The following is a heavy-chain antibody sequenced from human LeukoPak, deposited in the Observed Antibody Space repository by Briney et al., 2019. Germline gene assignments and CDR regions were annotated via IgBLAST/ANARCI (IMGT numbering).Heavy chain of an antibody. CDR2: IYHDGST. J-gene: IGHJ3*02. CDR1: GHSITSTYSISGGCY. D-gene: IGHD1-26*01. CDR3: ARTSRSGRAGGPFDI. V-gene: IGHV4-38-2*01. Sequence: SETLSLTCDVSGHSITSTYSISGGCYWGCLRQPPGKGLEWIGSIYHDGSTYYNPSLKSRVAISVDTSDNLFSLNLTSVTAADTAMYFCARTSRSGRAGGPFDIWGLGTMVTVSS.